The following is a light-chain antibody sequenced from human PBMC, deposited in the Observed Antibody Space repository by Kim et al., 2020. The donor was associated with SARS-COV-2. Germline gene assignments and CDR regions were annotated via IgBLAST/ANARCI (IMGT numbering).Light chain of an antibody. CDR1: QDISHY. Sequence: DLQMTQSPSSLSASVGDRVTITCRASQDISHYLAWFQQQPGKAPKSLIHAASVLQSGVPSKFSGSGSGTDFTLTISSLQPEDFATYYCQQYYSYPQTFGGGTKVDIK. V-gene: IGKV1-16*02. CDR2: AAS. J-gene: IGKJ4*01. CDR3: QQYYSYPQT.